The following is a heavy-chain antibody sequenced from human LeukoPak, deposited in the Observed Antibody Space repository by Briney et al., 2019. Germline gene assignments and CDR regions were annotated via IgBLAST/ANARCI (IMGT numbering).Heavy chain of an antibody. D-gene: IGHD3-16*02. Sequence: PGGSLRLSCAASGFTFSNHWVTWVRQAPGKGLEWVANINQEGSEKYYVDSVRGRFTISRDNAKNSLYLQMNRLRAEDTAVYYCARRYMATSAEDFDYWGQGTLVTVSS. J-gene: IGHJ4*02. CDR1: GFTFSNHW. V-gene: IGHV3-7*01. CDR2: INQEGSEK. CDR3: ARRYMATSAEDFDY.